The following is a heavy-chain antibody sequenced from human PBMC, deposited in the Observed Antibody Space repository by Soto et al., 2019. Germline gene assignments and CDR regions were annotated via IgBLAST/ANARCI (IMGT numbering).Heavy chain of an antibody. J-gene: IGHJ3*02. CDR1: GFTFSSYA. V-gene: IGHV3-23*01. CDR2: ISGSGGST. Sequence: EVQLLESGGGLVQPGGSLRLSCAASGFTFSSYAMSWVRQAPGKGLEWVSAISGSGGSTYYADSVKGRFTISRDNSKNTLYLQMNSLRAEDTAVYYCAKARRNSSGWPERDAFDIWGQGTMVTVSS. D-gene: IGHD6-19*01. CDR3: AKARRNSSGWPERDAFDI.